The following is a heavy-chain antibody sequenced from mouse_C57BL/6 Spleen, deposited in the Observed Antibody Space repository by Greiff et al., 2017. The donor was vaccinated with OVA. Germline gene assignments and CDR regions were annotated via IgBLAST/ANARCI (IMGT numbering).Heavy chain of an antibody. Sequence: QVQLQQSGAELVKPGASVKMSCTASGYTFTTYPIEWMKQNHGKSLEWIGNFHPYNDDTKYNEKFKGKATLTVEKSSSTVYLELSRLTSDDSAVYYCARGDYYGSSYNAMDYWGQGTSVTVSS. CDR3: ARGDYYGSSYNAMDY. CDR2: FHPYNDDT. CDR1: GYTFTTYP. D-gene: IGHD1-1*01. J-gene: IGHJ4*01. V-gene: IGHV1-47*01.